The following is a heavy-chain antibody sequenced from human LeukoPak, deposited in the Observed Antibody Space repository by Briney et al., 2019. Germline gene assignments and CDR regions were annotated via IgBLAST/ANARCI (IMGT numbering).Heavy chain of an antibody. CDR3: ARTPLLYYDFWSGYYTRGYGMDV. D-gene: IGHD3-3*01. CDR2: MNPNSGNT. Sequence: ASVKVSCKASGYTFTSYDINWVRQATGQGLEWMGWMNPNSGNTGYAQKFQGRVTMTRNTSISTAYMELSSLRSEDTAVYYCARTPLLYYDFWSGYYTRGYGMDVWGQGTTVTVSS. J-gene: IGHJ6*02. CDR1: GYTFTSYD. V-gene: IGHV1-8*01.